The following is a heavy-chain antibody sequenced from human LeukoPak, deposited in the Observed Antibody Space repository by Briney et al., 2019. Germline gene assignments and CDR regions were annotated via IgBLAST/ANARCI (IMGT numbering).Heavy chain of an antibody. CDR3: ARANWNDARGYYYYYMDV. Sequence: PSETLSLTRTVSGGSVSSGSYYWSWIRQPPGKGLEWIGYIYYSGSTNYNPSLKSRVTISVDTSKNQFSLKLSSVTAADTAVYYCARANWNDARGYYYYYMDVWGKGTTVTASS. D-gene: IGHD1-1*01. V-gene: IGHV4-61*01. CDR1: GGSVSSGSYY. J-gene: IGHJ6*03. CDR2: IYYSGST.